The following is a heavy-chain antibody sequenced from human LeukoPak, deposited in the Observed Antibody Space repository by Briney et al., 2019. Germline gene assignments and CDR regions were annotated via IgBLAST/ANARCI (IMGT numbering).Heavy chain of an antibody. CDR1: GGSISSYY. D-gene: IGHD4-17*01. CDR2: IYHSGST. J-gene: IGHJ3*02. V-gene: IGHV4-38-2*02. CDR3: ARVYGDYGGAFDI. Sequence: SETLSLTCTVSGGSISSYYWSWIRQPPGKGLEWIGSIYHSGSTYYNPSLKSRVTISVDTSKNQFSLKLSSVTAADTAVYYCARVYGDYGGAFDIWGQGTMVTVSS.